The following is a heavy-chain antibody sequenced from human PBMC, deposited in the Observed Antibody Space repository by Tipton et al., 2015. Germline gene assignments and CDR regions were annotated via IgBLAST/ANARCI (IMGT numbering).Heavy chain of an antibody. CDR2: ISYDGSYQ. CDR1: GFTFSTYA. Sequence: RSLRLSCAASGFTFSTYAMHWVRQAPGKGLEWVASISYDGSYQYYADSVKGRFTISRDNSKNTLYLQMNSLRTEDMAVYYCAKGGYVSSWTPLDQWGQGTLVTVSS. D-gene: IGHD6-13*01. J-gene: IGHJ4*02. V-gene: IGHV3-30*18. CDR3: AKGGYVSSWTPLDQ.